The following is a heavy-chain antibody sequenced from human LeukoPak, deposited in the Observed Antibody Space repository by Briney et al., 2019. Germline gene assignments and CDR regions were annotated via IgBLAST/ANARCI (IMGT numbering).Heavy chain of an antibody. Sequence: SETLSLTCAVSGGSISSGGYSWSWIRQPPGKGLEWIGYIYHSGSTYYNPSLKSRVTISVDTSKNQFSLKLSSVTAADTAVYYCARDPGDEDYYDSSGHYFDYWGQGTLVTVSS. CDR3: ARDPGDEDYYDSSGHYFDY. V-gene: IGHV4-30-2*01. D-gene: IGHD3-22*01. CDR1: GGSISSGGYS. J-gene: IGHJ4*02. CDR2: IYHSGST.